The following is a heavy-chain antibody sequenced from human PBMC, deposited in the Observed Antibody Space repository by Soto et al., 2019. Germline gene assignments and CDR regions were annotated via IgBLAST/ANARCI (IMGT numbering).Heavy chain of an antibody. CDR3: AKSRGCSGGSCRPPYYYYGMDV. D-gene: IGHD2-15*01. CDR2: INPNTGDT. V-gene: IGHV1-2*04. CDR1: GYTFTAYY. Sequence: GASVKVSCKASGYTFTAYYIHWVRQAPGQGLEWMGWINPNTGDTKYAVHFQDWVTMTRDTSISTVYMELSRLRSDDMAVYYCAKSRGCSGGSCRPPYYYYGMDVWGQGTTVTVSS. J-gene: IGHJ6*02.